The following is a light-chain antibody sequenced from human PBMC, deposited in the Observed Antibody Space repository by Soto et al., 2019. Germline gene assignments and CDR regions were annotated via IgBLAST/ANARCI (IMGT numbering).Light chain of an antibody. Sequence: QSVLTQPASVSGSPGQSITISCTGTSSDVGGYDYVSWYQLHPGKAPILMVFEVNNRPSGVSYRFSGSKSGNTASLTISGLQAEDEADYFCSSYSISTAYLFGTGTKVTVL. CDR1: SSDVGGYDY. J-gene: IGLJ1*01. CDR3: SSYSISTAYL. V-gene: IGLV2-14*01. CDR2: EVN.